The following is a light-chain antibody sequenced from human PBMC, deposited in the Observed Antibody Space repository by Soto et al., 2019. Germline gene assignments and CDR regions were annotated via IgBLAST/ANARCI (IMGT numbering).Light chain of an antibody. Sequence: DIVMTQSPDSLAVSLGERATINCKSSQSVLYSSNNKNYLAWYQQKPGQPPKLLIYWASTRESGVPDRFSGSGSGTDFTLTISSLQAEDVAVYYCQPYYSETTFGGGTKVEIK. J-gene: IGKJ4*01. CDR2: WAS. CDR3: QPYYSETT. CDR1: QSVLYSSNNKNY. V-gene: IGKV4-1*01.